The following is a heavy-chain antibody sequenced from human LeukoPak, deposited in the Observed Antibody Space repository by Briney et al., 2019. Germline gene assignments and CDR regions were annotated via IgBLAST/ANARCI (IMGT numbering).Heavy chain of an antibody. V-gene: IGHV3-7*01. Sequence: GGSLRLSCAASGFTFSRYWMSWVRQAPGKGLEWVANTRQDGSEKDYVDSVKGRFTISRDNAQNSLYLQMNSLRAEDTAVYYCARGSNYFRVWGQGTLVTVSS. J-gene: IGHJ4*02. CDR3: ARGSNYFRV. D-gene: IGHD4-11*01. CDR2: TRQDGSEK. CDR1: GFTFSRYW.